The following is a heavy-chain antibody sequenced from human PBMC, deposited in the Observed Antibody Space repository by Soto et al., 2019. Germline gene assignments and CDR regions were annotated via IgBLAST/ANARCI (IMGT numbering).Heavy chain of an antibody. V-gene: IGHV1-58*02. J-gene: IGHJ6*03. CDR3: AASVWFGVGGYYYYYMDV. CDR1: GFTFTSSA. D-gene: IGHD3-10*01. CDR2: IVVGSGNT. Sequence: SVKVSCKASGFTFTSSAMQWVRQARGQRLEWIGWIVVGSGNTNYAQKFQERVTITRDMSTSTAYMELSSLRSEDTAVYYCAASVWFGVGGYYYYYMDVWGKGTTVTVSS.